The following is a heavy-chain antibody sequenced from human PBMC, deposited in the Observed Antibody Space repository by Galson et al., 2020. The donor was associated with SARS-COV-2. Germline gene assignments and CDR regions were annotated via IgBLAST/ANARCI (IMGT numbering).Heavy chain of an antibody. CDR1: GFTFSGSS. CDR2: VRNKANNYAT. V-gene: IGHV3-73*01. D-gene: IGHD3-16*01. Sequence: AGSLSLSCAASGFTFSGSSVHWVRLPSGTGMDWVGRVRNKANNYATTYAASVKGRFTFSRDDSKNTAYLQMTGLTTEDTAIYCCTPLGLGNGVDVGGQGTTVTVSS. J-gene: IGHJ6*02. CDR3: TPLGLGNGVDV.